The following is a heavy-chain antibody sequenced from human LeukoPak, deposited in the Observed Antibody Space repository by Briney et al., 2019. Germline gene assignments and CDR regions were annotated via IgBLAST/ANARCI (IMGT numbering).Heavy chain of an antibody. D-gene: IGHD2-2*01. Sequence: SGGSLRLSCAASGFTFSSYSMNWVRQAPGKGLEWVSSISSSSSYIYYADSVKGRFTISRDNAKNSLYLQMNSLRAEDTAVYYCARETYCSSTSCYYYYYGMDVWGQGTLVTVSS. J-gene: IGHJ6*02. CDR2: ISSSSSYI. CDR1: GFTFSSYS. CDR3: ARETYCSSTSCYYYYYGMDV. V-gene: IGHV3-21*01.